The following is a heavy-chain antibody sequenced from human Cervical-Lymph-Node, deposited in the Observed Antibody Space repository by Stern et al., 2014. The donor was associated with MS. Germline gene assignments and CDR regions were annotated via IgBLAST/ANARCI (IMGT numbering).Heavy chain of an antibody. J-gene: IGHJ4*02. CDR3: GRFTRGSPSDY. Sequence: EVHPVESGGGLVQPGESLTLSCVASGFTFSVYWMRWVRQAPGQGLEWVANIRDDGSDKYYVDSVKGRFTISRDNAKNSLYLQMNSLRGEDTAVYFCGRFTRGSPSDYWGQGTQVTVSP. V-gene: IGHV3-7*01. CDR2: IRDDGSDK. D-gene: IGHD3-10*01. CDR1: GFTFSVYW.